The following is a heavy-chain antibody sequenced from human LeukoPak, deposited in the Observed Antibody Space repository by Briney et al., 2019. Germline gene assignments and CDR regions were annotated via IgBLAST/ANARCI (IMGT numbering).Heavy chain of an antibody. CDR1: GGSISSDY. CDR3: ARVKRKSITGPLDFYYYMDV. V-gene: IGHV4-4*07. Sequence: SETLSLTCTVSGGSISSDYWTWIRQPAGKGLEWIGRIYTSGRTYFNPSLTSRVTMSVDTSNNQLSLRLNSVTAADTAVYYCARVKRKSITGPLDFYYYMDVWGTGTTVAGSS. J-gene: IGHJ6*03. CDR2: IYTSGRT. D-gene: IGHD1-20*01.